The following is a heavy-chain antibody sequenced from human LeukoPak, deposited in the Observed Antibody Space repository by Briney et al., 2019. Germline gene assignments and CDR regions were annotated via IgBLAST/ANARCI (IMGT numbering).Heavy chain of an antibody. CDR1: GGTFSSYA. CDR2: IIPIFGTA. J-gene: IGHJ4*02. Sequence: GASVKVSCKASGGTFSSYAISWVRQAPGQGLGWMGGIIPIFGTANYAQKFQGRVTITADESTSTAYMELSSLISEDTAVYYCARSRGSCYSCGDYWGQGTLVTVSS. D-gene: IGHD2-15*01. V-gene: IGHV1-69*13. CDR3: ARSRGSCYSCGDY.